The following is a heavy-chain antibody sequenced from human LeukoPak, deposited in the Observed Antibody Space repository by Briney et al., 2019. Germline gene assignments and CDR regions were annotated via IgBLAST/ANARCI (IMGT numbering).Heavy chain of an antibody. Sequence: SETLSLTCAVYGGSFSGYYWSWIRQPPGKGLEWIGEINHSGSTNYNPSLKSRVTISVDTSENQFSLKLSSVTAADTAVYYCARGVGRGYHYYYYYMDVWGKGTTVTVSS. CDR2: INHSGST. J-gene: IGHJ6*03. CDR1: GGSFSGYY. D-gene: IGHD3-22*01. CDR3: ARGVGRGYHYYYYYMDV. V-gene: IGHV4-34*01.